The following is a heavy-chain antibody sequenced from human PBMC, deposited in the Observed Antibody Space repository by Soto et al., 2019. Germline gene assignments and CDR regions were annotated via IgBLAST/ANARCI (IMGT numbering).Heavy chain of an antibody. CDR2: IWYDGSNK. CDR1: GFTFSSYG. J-gene: IGHJ6*02. V-gene: IGHV3-33*01. Sequence: XESLRLSCAASGFTFSSYGMHGVRQAPGKGLEWVAVIWYDGSNKYYADSVKGRFTISRDNSKNTLYLQMNSLRAEDTAVYYCARRRTRTYYDFWSGYYPYDYYYGMDVWGQGTTVTVSS. CDR3: ARRRTRTYYDFWSGYYPYDYYYGMDV. D-gene: IGHD3-3*01.